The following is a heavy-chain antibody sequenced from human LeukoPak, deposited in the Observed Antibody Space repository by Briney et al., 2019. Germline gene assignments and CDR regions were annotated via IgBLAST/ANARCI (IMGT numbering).Heavy chain of an antibody. J-gene: IGHJ4*02. CDR1: GYTFTSYG. Sequence: SVKVSCKASGYTFTSYGISWVRQAPGQGLEWMGGIIPIFGTANYAQKFQGRVTITADESTSTAYMELSSLRSEDTAVYYCAREGGRGTVTGFDYWGQGTLVTVSS. CDR3: AREGGRGTVTGFDY. CDR2: IIPIFGTA. V-gene: IGHV1-69*13. D-gene: IGHD4-17*01.